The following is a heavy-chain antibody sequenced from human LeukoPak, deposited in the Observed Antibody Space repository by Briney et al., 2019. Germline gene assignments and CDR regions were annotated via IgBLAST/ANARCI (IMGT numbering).Heavy chain of an antibody. V-gene: IGHV4-31*03. J-gene: IGHJ4*02. Sequence: SQTLSLTCTDSGGSISSGDYYWSWIRQHPGTGLEWIGYIYYSESTHYNPSLKSRITISVDTSKNQFSLKLSSVTAADTALYYCARVDSGSYPIDYWGQGTLVTVSS. CDR3: ARVDSGSYPIDY. CDR1: GGSISSGDYY. CDR2: IYYSEST. D-gene: IGHD1-26*01.